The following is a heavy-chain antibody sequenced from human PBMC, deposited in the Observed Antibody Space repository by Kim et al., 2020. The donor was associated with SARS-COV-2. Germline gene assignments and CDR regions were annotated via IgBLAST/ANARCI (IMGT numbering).Heavy chain of an antibody. V-gene: IGHV4-4*02. J-gene: IGHJ5*02. CDR2: IYHSGST. Sequence: SETLSLTCAVSGGSISSSNWWSWVRQPPGKGLEWIGEIYHSGSTNYNPSLKSRVTISVDKSKNQFSLKLSSVTAADTAVYYCARVMRMVRVPWFDPWGQGTLVTVSS. D-gene: IGHD3-10*01. CDR1: GGSISSSNW. CDR3: ARVMRMVRVPWFDP.